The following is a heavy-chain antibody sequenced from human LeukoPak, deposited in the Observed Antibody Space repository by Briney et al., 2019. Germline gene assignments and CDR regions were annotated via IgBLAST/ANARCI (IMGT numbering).Heavy chain of an antibody. CDR3: ARELDSSGWYGLNSYYYYGMDV. D-gene: IGHD6-19*01. CDR1: GFTFSSYA. Sequence: GGSLRLSCAASGFTFSSYAMHWVRQAPGKGLEWVAVISYDGSNKYYADSVKGRFTVSRDNSKNTLYLQMNSLRAEDTAVYYCARELDSSGWYGLNSYYYYGMDVWGQGTTVTVSS. J-gene: IGHJ6*02. CDR2: ISYDGSNK. V-gene: IGHV3-30*04.